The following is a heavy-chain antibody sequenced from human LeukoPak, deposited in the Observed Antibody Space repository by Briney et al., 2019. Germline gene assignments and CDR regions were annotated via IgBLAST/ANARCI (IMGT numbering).Heavy chain of an antibody. CDR1: GGSVSSGSYY. CDR2: IYTSGST. V-gene: IGHV4-61*02. CDR3: ARDSQQLASGFGAFDY. J-gene: IGHJ4*02. D-gene: IGHD6-13*01. Sequence: PSQTLSLTCTVSGGSVSSGSYYWSWIRQPAGKGLEWIGRIYTSGSTDYNASLRSRVTISVDTSKNQFSLKLSSVTAADTAAYYCARDSQQLASGFGAFDYWGQGTLVTVSS.